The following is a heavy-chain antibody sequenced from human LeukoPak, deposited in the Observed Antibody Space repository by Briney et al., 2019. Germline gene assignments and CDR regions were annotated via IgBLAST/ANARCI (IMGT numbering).Heavy chain of an antibody. V-gene: IGHV1-18*01. CDR1: GYTFTSYG. Sequence: ASVKVSCKASGYTFTSYGISWVRQAPGQGLEWKGWISAYNGNTNYAQKLQGRVTMTTDTSTSTAYMELRSLRSDDTAVYYCARDPYYYDSSGYYQPSPGPVDWFDPWGQGTLVTVSS. D-gene: IGHD3-22*01. CDR3: ARDPYYYDSSGYYQPSPGPVDWFDP. CDR2: ISAYNGNT. J-gene: IGHJ5*02.